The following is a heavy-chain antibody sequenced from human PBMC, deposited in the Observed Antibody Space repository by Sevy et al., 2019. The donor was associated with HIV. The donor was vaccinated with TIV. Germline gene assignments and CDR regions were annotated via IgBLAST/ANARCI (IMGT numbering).Heavy chain of an antibody. V-gene: IGHV1-2*06. J-gene: IGHJ6*02. CDR2: INPNSGGT. CDR3: AGGPYYDFWSGYDQYGMDV. D-gene: IGHD3-3*01. CDR1: GYTFTGYY. Sequence: ASVKVSCKASGYTFTGYYMHWVRQAPGQGREWMGRINPNSGGTNYAQKFQVRVTMTRDTSISTAYVELSRLRSDDTAVYYCAGGPYYDFWSGYDQYGMDVWGQGTTVTVSS.